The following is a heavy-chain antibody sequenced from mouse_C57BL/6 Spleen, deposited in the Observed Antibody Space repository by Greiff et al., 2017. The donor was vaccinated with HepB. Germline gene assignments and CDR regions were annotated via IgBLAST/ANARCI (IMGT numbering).Heavy chain of an antibody. CDR3: ARYYGYDGY. D-gene: IGHD2-2*01. CDR2: INPNNGGT. J-gene: IGHJ3*01. Sequence: VQLQQSGPELVKPGASVKISCKASGYTFTDYYMNWVKQSHGKSLEWIGDINPNNGGTSYNQKFKGKATLTVDKSSSTAYMELRSLTSEDSAVYYCARYYGYDGYWGQGTLVTVSA. CDR1: GYTFTDYY. V-gene: IGHV1-26*01.